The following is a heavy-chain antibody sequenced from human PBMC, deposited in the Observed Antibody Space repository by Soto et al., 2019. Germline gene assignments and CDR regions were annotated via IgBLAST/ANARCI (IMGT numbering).Heavy chain of an antibody. D-gene: IGHD6-19*01. CDR3: ARDPVAGTYFDY. CDR1: GYTFTTYG. J-gene: IGHJ4*02. Sequence: QVQLVQSGAEVKEPGASVKVSCKASGYTFTTYGISWVRQAPGQGLEWMGWINAYNGNTNYAQNLQGRVTMTTDTSTSTTHMELRSLRSDDTAVYYCARDPVAGTYFDYCGQGTLVTVSS. CDR2: INAYNGNT. V-gene: IGHV1-18*01.